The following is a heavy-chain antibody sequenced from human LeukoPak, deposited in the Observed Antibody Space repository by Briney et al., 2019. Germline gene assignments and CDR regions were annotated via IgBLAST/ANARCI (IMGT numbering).Heavy chain of an antibody. J-gene: IGHJ4*02. Sequence: HPGGSLRLSCAASGFTFSSYAMSWVRQAPGKGLEWVSAISGSGGSTYYADSVKGRFTISRDNSKNTLYLQMNSLRAEDTAVYYCAQLGFLEWLLSPFDYWGQGTLVTVSS. V-gene: IGHV3-23*01. CDR2: ISGSGGST. CDR3: AQLGFLEWLLSPFDY. D-gene: IGHD3-3*01. CDR1: GFTFSSYA.